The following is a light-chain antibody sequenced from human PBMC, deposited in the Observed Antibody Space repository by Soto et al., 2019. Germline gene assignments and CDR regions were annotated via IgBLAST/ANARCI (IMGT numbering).Light chain of an antibody. CDR2: KAS. Sequence: DIQMTQSPSTLSASVGDRVTITARARQSISGGLAWYEQKPGKAPNLMIYKASSLESGVPSRFSGSGSGTEYTLSSSSLQSGDFGTDYCQHYYSYHWTFRQGTKVEIK. CDR1: QSISGG. J-gene: IGKJ1*01. CDR3: QHYYSYHWT. V-gene: IGKV1-5*03.